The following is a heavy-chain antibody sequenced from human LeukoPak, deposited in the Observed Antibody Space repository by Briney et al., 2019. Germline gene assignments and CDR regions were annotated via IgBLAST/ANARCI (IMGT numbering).Heavy chain of an antibody. CDR2: IYSGGST. CDR1: GFTVSSNY. V-gene: IGHV3-66*01. CDR3: ARLPRGAAAGTLDY. Sequence: LTGGSLRLSCAASGFTVSSNYMSWVRQAPGKGLEWVSVIYSGGSTYYADSVKGRFTISRDNSKNTLYLQMNSLRAEDTAVYYCARLPRGAAAGTLDYCGREPWSPSPQ. D-gene: IGHD6-13*01. J-gene: IGHJ4*02.